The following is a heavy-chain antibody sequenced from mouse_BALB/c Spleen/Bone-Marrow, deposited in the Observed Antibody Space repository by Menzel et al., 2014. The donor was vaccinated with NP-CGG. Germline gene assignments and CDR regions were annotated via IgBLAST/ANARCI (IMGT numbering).Heavy chain of an antibody. CDR3: ARVPVPY. J-gene: IGHJ3*01. Sequence: EVHLVESGAELVKPGVSVKLSCTASGFNIKDTYMHWVKQRPEQGLEWIGKIDPANGNTKYDPKFQGKATITADTSSTTAYLQLSSLTSEDTAVYYCARVPVPYWGQGTLVTVSA. CDR1: GFNIKDTY. CDR2: IDPANGNT. V-gene: IGHV14-3*02.